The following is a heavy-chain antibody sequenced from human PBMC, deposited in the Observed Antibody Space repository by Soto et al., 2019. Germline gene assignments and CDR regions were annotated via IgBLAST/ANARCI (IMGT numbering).Heavy chain of an antibody. J-gene: IGHJ3*01. Sequence: QVQLVQSGPEVKKPGASLKVSCKASGYIFTEYGLSWVRQAPGQGLEWLGWISTDNGDTNYAQRLRGRVSMTTDTSTSTAYMELRSLRSDDTATYYCARVTLGAWGQGTMVTVSS. V-gene: IGHV1-18*01. CDR2: ISTDNGDT. CDR1: GYIFTEYG. CDR3: ARVTLGA.